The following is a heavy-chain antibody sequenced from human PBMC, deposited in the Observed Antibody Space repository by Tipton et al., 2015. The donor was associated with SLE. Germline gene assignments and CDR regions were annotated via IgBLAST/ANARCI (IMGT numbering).Heavy chain of an antibody. Sequence: TLSLTCTVSGGSISSGSYYWSWIRQPPGKGLEWIGYIFYTGSTYYNSSLKSRVTISVDTSKNQFSLRLRSVTAADTAVYYCAKVRATMVRGVKFYFYGMDVWGQGTTVTASS. J-gene: IGHJ6*02. D-gene: IGHD3-10*01. CDR3: AKVRATMVRGVKFYFYGMDV. CDR1: GGSISSGSYY. CDR2: IFYTGST. V-gene: IGHV4-61*01.